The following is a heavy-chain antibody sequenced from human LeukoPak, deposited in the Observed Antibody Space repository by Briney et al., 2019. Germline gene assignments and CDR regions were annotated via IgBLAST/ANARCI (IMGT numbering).Heavy chain of an antibody. CDR2: IYYSGST. V-gene: IGHV4-59*12. CDR1: GGSISSYY. J-gene: IGHJ5*01. CDR3: ARGMAAAYDYNWFDS. Sequence: SETLSLTCTVSGGSISSYYWSWIRQPPGKGLEWIGYIYYSGSTNYNPSLKSRVTISVDTSKNQFSLKLSSVTAADTAIYFCARGMAAAYDYNWFDSWGQGTLVTVSS. D-gene: IGHD5-12*01.